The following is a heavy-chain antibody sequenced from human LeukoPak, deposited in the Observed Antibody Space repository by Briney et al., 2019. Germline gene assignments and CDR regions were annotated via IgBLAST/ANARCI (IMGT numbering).Heavy chain of an antibody. D-gene: IGHD3-22*01. CDR1: GYTFTSYG. Sequence: ASVKVSCKASGYTFTSYGISWVRQAPGQGLEWMGWISAYNGNTNYAQKLQGRVTMTTDTSTSTAYMELRSLRSDDTAVYYCARDEISNYYDSNGYLDYWGQGTLVTVSS. CDR2: ISAYNGNT. CDR3: ARDEISNYYDSNGYLDY. J-gene: IGHJ4*02. V-gene: IGHV1-18*01.